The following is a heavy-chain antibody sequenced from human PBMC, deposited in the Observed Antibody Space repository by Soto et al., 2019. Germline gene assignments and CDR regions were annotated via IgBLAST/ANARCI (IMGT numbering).Heavy chain of an antibody. Sequence: WGSLRLSCAASGFTFSSYWMSWVRQAPGKGLEWVANIKQDGSEKYYVDSVKGRFTISRDNAKNSLYLQMNSLRAEDTAVYYCARLVAHDFWSGYPTHFDYWGQGTLVTVSS. CDR2: IKQDGSEK. CDR1: GFTFSSYW. D-gene: IGHD3-3*01. J-gene: IGHJ4*02. CDR3: ARLVAHDFWSGYPTHFDY. V-gene: IGHV3-7*01.